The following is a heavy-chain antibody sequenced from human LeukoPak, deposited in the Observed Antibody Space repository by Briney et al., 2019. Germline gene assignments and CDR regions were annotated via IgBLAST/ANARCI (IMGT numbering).Heavy chain of an antibody. J-gene: IGHJ6*04. CDR2: INWNGGST. CDR3: AELGITMIGGV. D-gene: IGHD3-10*02. V-gene: IGHV3-20*04. Sequence: GGSLRLSCAASGFIFDDYGMSWVRQAPGKGLEWVSGINWNGGSTGYADAVKGRFTISRDNAKNSLYLQMNSLRAEDTAVYYCAELGITMIGGVWGKGTTVTISS. CDR1: GFIFDDYG.